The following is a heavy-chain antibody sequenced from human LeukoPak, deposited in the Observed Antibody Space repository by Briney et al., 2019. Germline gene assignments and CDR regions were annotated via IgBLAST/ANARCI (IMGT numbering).Heavy chain of an antibody. D-gene: IGHD5-24*01. CDR3: ARVEMATIFSSGFDY. V-gene: IGHV1-46*01. J-gene: IGHJ4*02. CDR1: GYTFTSYY. Sequence: GASVKVSCKASGYTFTSYYMHWVRQAPGQGFEWMGIINPSGGSTSYAQKFQGRVTMTRDTSTSTVHMELSSLRSEDTAVYYCARVEMATIFSSGFDYWGQGTLVTVSS. CDR2: INPSGGST.